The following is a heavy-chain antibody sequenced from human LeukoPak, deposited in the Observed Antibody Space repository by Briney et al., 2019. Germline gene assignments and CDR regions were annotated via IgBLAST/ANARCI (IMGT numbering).Heavy chain of an antibody. CDR1: GGSFSGYY. J-gene: IGHJ6*04. Sequence: SETLSLTCAVYGGSFSGYYWSWIRHPPRRGLDWIAEIDHSGSTHYNPYLKSRVIISVDMSQHQVSLRLNSLTAADTAVYYCARGYTYYGSGSPPGDVWGNGTSVIVSS. D-gene: IGHD3-10*01. V-gene: IGHV4-34*01. CDR3: ARGYTYYGSGSPPGDV. CDR2: IDHSGST.